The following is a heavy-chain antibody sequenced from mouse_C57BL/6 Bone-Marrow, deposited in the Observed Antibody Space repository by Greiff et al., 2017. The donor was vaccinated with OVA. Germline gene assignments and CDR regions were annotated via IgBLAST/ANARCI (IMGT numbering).Heavy chain of an antibody. V-gene: IGHV1-64*01. CDR3: ARNDTYYYAMDY. Sequence: VQLKQPGAELVKPGASVKLSCKASGYTFTSYWMHWVKQRPGQGLEWIGMIHPNSGSTNYNEKFKSKATLTVDKSSSTAYMQLSSLTSEDSAVYYCARNDTYYYAMDYWGQGTSVTVSS. CDR2: IHPNSGST. CDR1: GYTFTSYW. D-gene: IGHD2-3*01. J-gene: IGHJ4*01.